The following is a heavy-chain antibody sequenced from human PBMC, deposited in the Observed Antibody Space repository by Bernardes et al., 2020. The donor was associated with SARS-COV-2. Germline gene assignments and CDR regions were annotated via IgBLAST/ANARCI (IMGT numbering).Heavy chain of an antibody. D-gene: IGHD3-3*01. CDR2: LSGRGGSP. CDR1: GFTFRSSA. J-gene: IGHJ4*02. V-gene: IGHV3-23*01. Sequence: GGSLRLYRAASGFTFRSSAMSWVRQAPGTGLAWVSALSGRGGSPYYADSVKGRFTISRDNSKNTLYLQMNSLRAEDTAVYYCAKESRITIFGVVIIEQHFDYWGQGTLVTVSS. CDR3: AKESRITIFGVVIIEQHFDY.